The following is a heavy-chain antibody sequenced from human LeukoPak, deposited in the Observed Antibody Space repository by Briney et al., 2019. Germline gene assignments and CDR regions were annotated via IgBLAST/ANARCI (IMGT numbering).Heavy chain of an antibody. CDR2: MNPNSGNT. Sequence: ASVKVSCKASGYTFTSYGISWVRQAPGQGLEWMGWMNPNSGNTGYAQKFQGRVTMTRNTPIRTAYMELSSLRSEDTAVYYCARARGYSYGYSDYWGQGTLVTVSS. V-gene: IGHV1-8*02. CDR1: GYTFTSYG. D-gene: IGHD5-18*01. CDR3: ARARGYSYGYSDY. J-gene: IGHJ4*02.